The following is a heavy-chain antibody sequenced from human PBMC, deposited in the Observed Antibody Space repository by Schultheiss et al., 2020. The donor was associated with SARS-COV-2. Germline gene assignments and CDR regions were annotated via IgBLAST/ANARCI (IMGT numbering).Heavy chain of an antibody. V-gene: IGHV3-33*01. J-gene: IGHJ4*02. CDR2: IWYDGSNK. CDR3: ARAILPAPFDA. CDR1: GFTFSSYG. Sequence: GGSLRLSCAASGFTFSSYGMHWVRQAPGKGLEWVAVIWYDGSNKYYADSVKGRFTISRDNSKNTLYLQLNSLRAEDTAVYYCARAILPAPFDAWGPGTLVTVSS.